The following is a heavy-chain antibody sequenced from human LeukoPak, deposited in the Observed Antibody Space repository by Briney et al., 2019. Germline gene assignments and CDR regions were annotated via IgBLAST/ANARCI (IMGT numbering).Heavy chain of an antibody. V-gene: IGHV3-21*01. CDR3: AKGHCSSTSCYLSGPDKEDAFDI. Sequence: SGGSLRLSCAASGFTFSSYSMNWVRQAPGKGLEWVSSISSSSSYIYYADSVKGRFTISRDNAKNSLYLQMNSLRAEDTAVYYCAKGHCSSTSCYLSGPDKEDAFDIWGQGTMVTVSS. CDR1: GFTFSSYS. J-gene: IGHJ3*02. D-gene: IGHD2-2*01. CDR2: ISSSSSYI.